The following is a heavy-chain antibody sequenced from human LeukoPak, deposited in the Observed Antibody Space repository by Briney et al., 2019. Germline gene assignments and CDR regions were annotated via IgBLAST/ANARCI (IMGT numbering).Heavy chain of an antibody. V-gene: IGHV1-69*05. CDR3: ANSSTTLNVFGP. Sequence: SVKVSCKASGGSLTNYAFNWVRQAPGQGLEWVGGIIPLLGTTRYAQKFQGRVTITTDDSTNTAYMEMSTLRSEDTAVYFCANSSTTLNVFGPWGQGSLVTVSS. CDR2: IIPLLGTT. CDR1: GGSLTNYA. J-gene: IGHJ5*02. D-gene: IGHD2-2*01.